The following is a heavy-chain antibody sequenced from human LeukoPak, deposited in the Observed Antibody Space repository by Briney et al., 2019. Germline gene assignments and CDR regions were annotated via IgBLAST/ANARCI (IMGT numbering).Heavy chain of an antibody. J-gene: IGHJ4*02. CDR1: GFTLSTYN. CDR3: ARVRISAWILDY. Sequence: GGPLRLSCAASGFTLSTYNMHWVRQATGKGLEWVSAIGPAGDTYYSGSVKGRFTISRENAKNSLYLQMNSMRAGDTAIYYCARVRISAWILDYWGQGALVTVSS. V-gene: IGHV3-13*01. CDR2: IGPAGDT. D-gene: IGHD6-19*01.